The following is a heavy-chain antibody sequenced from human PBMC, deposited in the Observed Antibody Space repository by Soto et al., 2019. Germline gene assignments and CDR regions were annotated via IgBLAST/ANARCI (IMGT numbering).Heavy chain of an antibody. D-gene: IGHD3-10*01. CDR3: ARDRWGYVSGAFDY. CDR1: GFTFSNV. Sequence: QVQLVESGGGVVQPGRSLRLSCAASGFTFSNVMHWVRQAPGKGLEWVAVISYDGSQKFHADSVKGRFTISRDNSKNTVYLQMNSLRSEDTAVYYCARDRWGYVSGAFDYWGQGTQVTVPS. CDR2: ISYDGSQK. J-gene: IGHJ4*02. V-gene: IGHV3-30*04.